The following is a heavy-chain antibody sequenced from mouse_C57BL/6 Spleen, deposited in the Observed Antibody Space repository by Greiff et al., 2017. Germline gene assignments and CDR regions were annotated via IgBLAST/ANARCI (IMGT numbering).Heavy chain of an antibody. D-gene: IGHD2-4*01. J-gene: IGHJ2*01. CDR1: GYSITSDY. CDR3: ARSHYYDYYFDD. Sequence: VQLKESGPGLAKPSQTLSLTCSVTGYSITSDYWNWIRKIPGNKLEYMGFISYSGSTYYNPSLKSRISITQDTSKNQYYLQLNSVPTEDTATYYCARSHYYDYYFDDWGQGTTLTVSS. CDR2: ISYSGST. V-gene: IGHV3-8*01.